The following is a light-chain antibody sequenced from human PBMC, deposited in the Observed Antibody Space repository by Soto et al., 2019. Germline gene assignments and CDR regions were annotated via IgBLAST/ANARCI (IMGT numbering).Light chain of an antibody. CDR3: CSYAAGNTYV. Sequence: QSALTQPASVSGSPGQSITISCTGTSSDVGGYNYVSWYQQYPGKAPKLMIYDVSNRPSGVSNRFSGSKSGNMASLTISGLQAEDEADYYCCSYAAGNTYVFGTGTKVTVL. CDR2: DVS. CDR1: SSDVGGYNY. V-gene: IGLV2-14*01. J-gene: IGLJ1*01.